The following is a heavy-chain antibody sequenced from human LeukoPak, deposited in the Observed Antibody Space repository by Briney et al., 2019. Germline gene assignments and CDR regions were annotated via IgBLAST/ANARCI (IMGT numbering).Heavy chain of an antibody. V-gene: IGHV3-23*01. CDR2: ISGSGGST. D-gene: IGHD2-2*01. CDR1: GFTFSSYA. Sequence: GGSLRLSCAASGFTFSSYAMSWVRQAPGKGLEWVSAISGSGGSTYYADSVKGRFTISRDNSRNTLYLQMNSLRAEDTAVYYCAKDGCSSTSCYAAFGYYFDYWGQGTLVTVSS. CDR3: AKDGCSSTSCYAAFGYYFDY. J-gene: IGHJ4*02.